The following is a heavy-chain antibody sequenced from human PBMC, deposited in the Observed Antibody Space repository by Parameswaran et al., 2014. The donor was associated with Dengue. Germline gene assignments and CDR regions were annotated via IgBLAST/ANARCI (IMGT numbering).Heavy chain of an antibody. CDR3: ARGPTYYNFWSGYLQNNWFDP. D-gene: IGHD3-3*01. Sequence: RWIRQPPGKGLEWIGYIYYSGSTYYNPSLKSRVTISVDTSKNQFSLKLSSVTAADMAVYYCARGPTYYNFWSGYLQNNWFDPWGQGTLVAVSS. J-gene: IGHJ5*02. V-gene: IGHV4-30-4*01. CDR2: IYYSGST.